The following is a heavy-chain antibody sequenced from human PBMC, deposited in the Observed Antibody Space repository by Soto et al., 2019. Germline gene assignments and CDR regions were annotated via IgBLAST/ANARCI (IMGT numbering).Heavy chain of an antibody. J-gene: IGHJ4*02. D-gene: IGHD5-18*01. Sequence: KPSETLSLTCTVSGDSVSSRSYYWTWVRQPPGKGLEWIGYIDYSGNTNYDPSLQSRVTMSLDTSKNQFSLKLTSVTAADTAFYYCARDIRGYSRAFDYWGQGIMVTVSS. CDR2: IDYSGNT. CDR1: GDSVSSRSYY. CDR3: ARDIRGYSRAFDY. V-gene: IGHV4-61*01.